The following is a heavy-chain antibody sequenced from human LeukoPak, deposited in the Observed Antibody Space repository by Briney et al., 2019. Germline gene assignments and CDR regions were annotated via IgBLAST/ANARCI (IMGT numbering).Heavy chain of an antibody. CDR2: IIPIFGTA. CDR3: ARGYSGSSWTEDY. J-gene: IGHJ4*02. D-gene: IGHD1-26*01. Sequence: GASVKVSCKASGGTLSSYAISWVRQAPGQGLEWMGGIIPIFGTANYAQKFQGRVTITADESTSTAYMELSSLRSEDTAVYYCARGYSGSSWTEDYWGQGTLVTVSS. V-gene: IGHV1-69*13. CDR1: GGTLSSYA.